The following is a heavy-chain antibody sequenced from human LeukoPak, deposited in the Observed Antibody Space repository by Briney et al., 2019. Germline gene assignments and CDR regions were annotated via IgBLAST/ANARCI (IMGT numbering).Heavy chain of an antibody. J-gene: IGHJ3*02. D-gene: IGHD5-18*01. CDR1: GYTFTSYG. CDR3: ARAEVGIQLWSDAFDI. CDR2: ISAYNGNT. Sequence: ASVKVSCEASGYTFTSYGISWVRQAPGQGLEWMGWISAYNGNTNYAQKLQGRVTMTTDTSTSTAYMELRSLRSDDTAVYYCARAEVGIQLWSDAFDIWGQGTMVTVSS. V-gene: IGHV1-18*01.